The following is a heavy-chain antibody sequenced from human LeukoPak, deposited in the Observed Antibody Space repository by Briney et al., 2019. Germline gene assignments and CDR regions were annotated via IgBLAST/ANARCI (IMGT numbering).Heavy chain of an antibody. V-gene: IGHV3-7*01. CDR3: AKSVGGDYEGLNLDF. Sequence: GGSLRLSCAASGFTFSDYWVNWVRQAPGKGLEWVANIKQDGSEQYYVDSVKGRFIISRDNAKNSLYLLMNSLRAEDTAVYYCAKSVGGDYEGLNLDFWGQGTLVTVSS. CDR1: GFTFSDYW. CDR2: IKQDGSEQ. D-gene: IGHD4-17*01. J-gene: IGHJ4*02.